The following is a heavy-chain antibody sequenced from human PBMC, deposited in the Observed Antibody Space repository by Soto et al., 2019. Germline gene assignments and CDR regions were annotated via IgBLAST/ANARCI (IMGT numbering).Heavy chain of an antibody. CDR3: ARGRYYFDY. J-gene: IGHJ4*02. V-gene: IGHV4-34*01. CDR2: INHSGST. Sequence: SETLSLTCAVYGGSFSGYYWSWIRQPPGKGLEWIGEINHSGSTNYNPSLKSRVTISVDTSKNQFSLKLSSVTAADTAVYYCARGRYYFDYWGQGTLVTVSS. CDR1: GGSFSGYY.